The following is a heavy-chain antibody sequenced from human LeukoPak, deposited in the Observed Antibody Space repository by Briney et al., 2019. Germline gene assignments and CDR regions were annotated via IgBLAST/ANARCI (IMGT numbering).Heavy chain of an antibody. CDR3: LRDLNWSLDQ. CDR2: IKSDGITI. Sequence: GGSLRLSCAASGLTFSSHWMHWVRQAPGKGLVWVSRIKSDGITITYADSVKGRFTISRDNAKNTLYLQMNSLRAEDTAVYYCLRDLNWSLDQWGQGTLVTVSS. D-gene: IGHD1-20*01. V-gene: IGHV3-74*01. CDR1: GLTFSSHW. J-gene: IGHJ4*02.